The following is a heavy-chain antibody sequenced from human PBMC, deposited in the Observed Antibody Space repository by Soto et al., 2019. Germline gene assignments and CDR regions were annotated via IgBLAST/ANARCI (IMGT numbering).Heavy chain of an antibody. CDR1: GFAFHDYA. J-gene: IGHJ6*01. D-gene: IGHD3-16*02. CDR3: AKDKSNEELSVYYYNGLDV. V-gene: IGHV3-9*01. CDR2: ISWNSGKI. Sequence: EVQLVESGGGLVQPGRSLTVSCAASGFAFHDYAMHWVRQDPGKGLEWVASISWNSGKIGYAGSVKGRFTISRDNAKNFVYLQMNSLRPEDTALYYCAKDKSNEELSVYYYNGLDVW.